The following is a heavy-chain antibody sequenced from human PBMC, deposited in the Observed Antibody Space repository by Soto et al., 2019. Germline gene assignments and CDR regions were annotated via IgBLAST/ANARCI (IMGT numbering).Heavy chain of an antibody. CDR1: GGTFSSLA. CDR3: TSRGPVTDTIGY. CDR2: ITPLFGTV. Sequence: QVQLVQSGADVKRPGSSVKVSCKASGGTFSSLAISWVRQAPGQGLEWMGGITPLFGTVKYAQRFQDRVTITADESTSTAYMEINSLTSEDTAMYSCTSRGPVTDTIGYWGQGTLFIISS. J-gene: IGHJ4*02. D-gene: IGHD4-17*01. V-gene: IGHV1-69*01.